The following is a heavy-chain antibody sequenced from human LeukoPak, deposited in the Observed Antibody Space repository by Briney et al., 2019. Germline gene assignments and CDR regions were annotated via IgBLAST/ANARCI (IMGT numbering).Heavy chain of an antibody. CDR1: GYTFTSYY. V-gene: IGHV1-46*01. Sequence: ASVNVSCKASGYTFTSYYMHWVRQAPGQGLEGMGIINPSGGSTSYAQKFQGRVTMTRDTSTSTVYMELSSLRSEDTAVYYCARDPRASGSYAPGDYWGQGTLVTVSS. CDR3: ARDPRASGSYAPGDY. CDR2: INPSGGST. J-gene: IGHJ4*02. D-gene: IGHD1-26*01.